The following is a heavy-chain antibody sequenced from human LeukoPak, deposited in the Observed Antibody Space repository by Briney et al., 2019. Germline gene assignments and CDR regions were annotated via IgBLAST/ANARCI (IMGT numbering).Heavy chain of an antibody. V-gene: IGHV3-30*02. Sequence: GGSLRLTCAASGFTFSTYGMHWVRQVPGKGLEWVALIRYDGGNKYDADSVKGRFIISRDNSKDTLYLQMNSLRAEDTAVYYCARGYCSGGSCYPGYFDYWGQGTLVTVSS. CDR2: IRYDGGNK. CDR1: GFTFSTYG. D-gene: IGHD2-15*01. CDR3: ARGYCSGGSCYPGYFDY. J-gene: IGHJ4*02.